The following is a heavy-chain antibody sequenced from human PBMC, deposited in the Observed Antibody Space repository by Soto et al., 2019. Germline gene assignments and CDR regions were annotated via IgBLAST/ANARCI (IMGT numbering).Heavy chain of an antibody. J-gene: IGHJ4*02. CDR3: ARDGGNLPLAYCGGDCYPYYFDY. V-gene: IGHV1-18*01. CDR1: GYTFTSYG. CDR2: ISAYNGNT. Sequence: ASVKVSCKASGYTFTSYGISWVRQAPGQGLEWMGWISAYNGNTNYAQKLQGRVTMTTETSTSTAYMELRSLRSDDPAVYYCARDGGNLPLAYCGGDCYPYYFDYWGQGTLVTVSS. D-gene: IGHD2-21*02.